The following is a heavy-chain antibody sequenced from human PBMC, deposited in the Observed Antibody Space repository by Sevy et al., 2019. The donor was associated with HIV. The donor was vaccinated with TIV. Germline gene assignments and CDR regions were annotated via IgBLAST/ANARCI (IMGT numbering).Heavy chain of an antibody. CDR3: ARDLYSGYANYYYYGMDV. Sequence: GGSLRLSCAASGFTFRDHAMHWVRQAPGKGLEWVTVISYDGSNKDYGDSVKGRFTISRDTSKSTVYLQMDSLRAEDTAVYYCARDLYSGYANYYYYGMDVWGQGTTVTVSS. CDR1: GFTFRDHA. D-gene: IGHD5-12*01. CDR2: ISYDGSNK. V-gene: IGHV3-30*04. J-gene: IGHJ6*02.